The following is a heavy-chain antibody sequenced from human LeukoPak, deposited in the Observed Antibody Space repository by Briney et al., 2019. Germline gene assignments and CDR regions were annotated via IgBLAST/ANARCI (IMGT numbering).Heavy chain of an antibody. CDR1: GFIFSSYG. D-gene: IGHD3-10*01. J-gene: IGHJ4*02. CDR3: ARGKLWFGELLSVGALDY. V-gene: IGHV3-30*02. Sequence: PGGSLRLSCAASGFIFSSYGMHWVRQAPGKGLEWVAFTRYDGSNKYYADSVKGRFTISRDNSKNTLYLQMNSLRAEDTAVYYCARGKLWFGELLSVGALDYWGQGTLVTVSS. CDR2: TRYDGSNK.